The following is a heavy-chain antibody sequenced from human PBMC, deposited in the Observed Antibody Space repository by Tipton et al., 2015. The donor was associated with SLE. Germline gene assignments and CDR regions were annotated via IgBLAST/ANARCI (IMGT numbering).Heavy chain of an antibody. CDR2: IYYSGGT. CDR1: GGSISRYY. V-gene: IGHV4-59*12. D-gene: IGHD6-19*01. CDR3: ASVYSSGWAHAFDM. Sequence: GLVKPSETLSLTCTVSGGSISRYYWGWIRQPPGKGLEWIGSIYYSGGTNYNPSLNSRVTISIETSKNQFSLNLTSVTAADTAVYFCASVYSSGWAHAFDMWGLGTMVSVSS. J-gene: IGHJ3*02.